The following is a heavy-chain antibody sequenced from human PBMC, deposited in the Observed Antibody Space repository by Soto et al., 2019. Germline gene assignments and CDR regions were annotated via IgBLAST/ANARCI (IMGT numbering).Heavy chain of an antibody. CDR2: ITGGGNT. CDR1: GLTFDNHV. J-gene: IGHJ4*02. V-gene: IGHV3-23*01. D-gene: IGHD1-26*01. CDR3: AKDSFGSYYLEKFDS. Sequence: GGSLRLSCAASGLTFDNHVISWVRQAPGKGLEWVSLITGGGNTYYGDSVKGRFTISRDNSKNTLYLQMSGLRAEDTALYYCAKDSFGSYYLEKFDSWGPGSLVTVSS.